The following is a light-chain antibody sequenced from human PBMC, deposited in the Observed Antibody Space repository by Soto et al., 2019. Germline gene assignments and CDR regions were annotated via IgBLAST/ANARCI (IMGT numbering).Light chain of an antibody. CDR1: SSNIGTNY. V-gene: IGLV1-47*01. Sequence: QSVLTQPPSASGTPGQRVTISCSGSSSNIGTNYVYWYQQLPGTAPKLLIYSNNQRPSGVPDRFSGSKSGTSASLAISGLRFEDEADYFCAAWDDSLNGPGVFGGGTKLTVL. CDR2: SNN. CDR3: AAWDDSLNGPGV. J-gene: IGLJ3*02.